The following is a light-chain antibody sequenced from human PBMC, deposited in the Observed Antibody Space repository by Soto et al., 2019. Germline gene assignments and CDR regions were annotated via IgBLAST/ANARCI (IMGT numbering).Light chain of an antibody. CDR2: GAS. V-gene: IGKV3-20*01. CDR1: QTVGSDY. CDR3: QQYRTSAQT. J-gene: IGKJ1*01. Sequence: EIVLTQSPGTLSLSPGESATLSCRASQTVGSDYLAWYQQRPGQAPRLLIYGASSRATGIPDRFSGSGSGTDFTLTISRLEPEDFALYYCQQYRTSAQTFSQGTKVEIK.